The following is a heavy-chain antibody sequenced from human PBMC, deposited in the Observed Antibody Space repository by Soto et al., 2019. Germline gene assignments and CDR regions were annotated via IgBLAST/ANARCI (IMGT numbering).Heavy chain of an antibody. V-gene: IGHV1-46*01. CDR1: GYTFTRYY. D-gene: IGHD2-15*01. Sequence: ASVKVSCKASGYTFTRYYMHWGRQAPGQGLEWMGIINPSGGSTSYAQKFQGRVTMTRDTSTSTVYMELSSLRSEDTAVYYCARDLQALYCSGGSCYSMNYYGMDVWGQGTTVTVSS. J-gene: IGHJ6*02. CDR2: INPSGGST. CDR3: ARDLQALYCSGGSCYSMNYYGMDV.